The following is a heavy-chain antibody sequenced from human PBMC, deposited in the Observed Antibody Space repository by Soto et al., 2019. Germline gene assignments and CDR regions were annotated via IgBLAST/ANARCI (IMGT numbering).Heavy chain of an antibody. CDR2: ISAYNGNT. J-gene: IGHJ3*02. D-gene: IGHD3-16*01. Sequence: ASVKVSCKASGYTFTSYGISWVRQAPGQGLEWMGWISAYNGNTNYAQKLQGRVTMTTDTSTSTAYMELRSLRSDDTAVYYCAIMITFGDAFDIWAQGTMVTVSS. V-gene: IGHV1-18*01. CDR1: GYTFTSYG. CDR3: AIMITFGDAFDI.